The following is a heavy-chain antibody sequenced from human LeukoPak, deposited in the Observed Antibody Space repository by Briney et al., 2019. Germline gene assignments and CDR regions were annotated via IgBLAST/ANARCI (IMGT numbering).Heavy chain of an antibody. J-gene: IGHJ3*02. CDR1: GYTFSSHG. CDR3: ARGDAFDI. V-gene: IGHV3-13*01. Sequence: GGSLRLSCAASGYTFSSHGLTWVRQAPGKGLEWVSAIGTAGDTYYPGSVKGRFTISRENAKNSLYLQMNSLRAGDTAVYYCARGDAFDIWGQGTMVTVSS. CDR2: IGTAGDT.